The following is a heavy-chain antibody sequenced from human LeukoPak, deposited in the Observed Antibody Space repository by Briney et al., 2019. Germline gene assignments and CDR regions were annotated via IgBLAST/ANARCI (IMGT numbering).Heavy chain of an antibody. CDR1: GYTFTSYD. Sequence: ASVKVSCKASGYTFTSYDINWVRQATGQGLEWMGWMYPNSGNTGYAQKFQGRVTMTRNTSISTAYMELSSLRSEDTAVYYCATGRQLWSGWKYYYGMDVWGQGTTVTVSS. J-gene: IGHJ6*02. D-gene: IGHD5-18*01. V-gene: IGHV1-8*01. CDR2: MYPNSGNT. CDR3: ATGRQLWSGWKYYYGMDV.